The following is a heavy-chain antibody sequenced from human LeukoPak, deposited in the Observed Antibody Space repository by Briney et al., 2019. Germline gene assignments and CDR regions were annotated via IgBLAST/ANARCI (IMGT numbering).Heavy chain of an antibody. CDR3: ARDLGLAVAPFPGY. D-gene: IGHD6-19*01. V-gene: IGHV1-18*01. CDR1: GYTFTSYG. J-gene: IGHJ4*02. CDR2: ISAYNGNT. Sequence: EASVTVSCTASGYTFTSYGISWVRQAPGQGLEWMGWISAYNGNTNYAQKLQGRVTMTTDTSTSTAYMELRSLRSDDTAVYYCARDLGLAVAPFPGYWGQGTLVTVSS.